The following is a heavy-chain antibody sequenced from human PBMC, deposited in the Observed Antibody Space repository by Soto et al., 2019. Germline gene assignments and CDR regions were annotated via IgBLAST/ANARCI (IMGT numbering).Heavy chain of an antibody. D-gene: IGHD6-19*01. CDR1: GDSMSRYH. CDR3: ARGWYSSGWKVLDY. CDR2: VLNTGST. Sequence: PSETLSLTCTVSGDSMSRYHWNWIRQPPGKGLQWIGNVLNTGSTNYIPSLKSRVSMSVDTSKNQFSLNLTSVTTADTALYFCARGWYSSGWKVLDYWGLGTPVTVSS. V-gene: IGHV4-59*01. J-gene: IGHJ4*02.